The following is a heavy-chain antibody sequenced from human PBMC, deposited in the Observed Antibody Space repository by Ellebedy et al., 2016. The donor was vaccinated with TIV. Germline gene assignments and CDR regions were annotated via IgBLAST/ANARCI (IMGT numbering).Heavy chain of an antibody. J-gene: IGHJ4*02. CDR1: GFSVSSNY. CDR3: ARDRRYHHGSESPSIDH. CDR2: ISYDGSIK. Sequence: GESLKISCAASGFSVSSNYMTWVRQAPGKGLEWVAVISYDGSIKYHADSVKGRFTISRDNSKNTLSLQMNSLRGADTAVYYCARDRRYHHGSESPSIDHWGQGTLVTVSS. V-gene: IGHV3-30-3*01. D-gene: IGHD3-10*01.